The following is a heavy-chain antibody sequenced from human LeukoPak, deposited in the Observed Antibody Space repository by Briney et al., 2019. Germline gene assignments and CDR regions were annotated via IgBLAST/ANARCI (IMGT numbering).Heavy chain of an antibody. CDR3: ARGPLIAVAGFFDY. V-gene: IGHV3-30-3*01. CDR1: GFTFSSYA. D-gene: IGHD6-19*01. J-gene: IGHJ4*02. Sequence: GGSLRLSCAASGFTFSSYAMHWVRQAPGKGLEWVAVISYDGSNKYYADSVKGRFTISRDNSKNTLYLQMNSLRAEDTAVHYCARGPLIAVAGFFDYWGQGTLVTVSS. CDR2: ISYDGSNK.